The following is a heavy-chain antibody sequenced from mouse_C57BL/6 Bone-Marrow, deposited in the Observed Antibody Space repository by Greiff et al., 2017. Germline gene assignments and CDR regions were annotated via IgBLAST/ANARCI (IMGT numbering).Heavy chain of an antibody. CDR2: ISDGGSYT. CDR1: GFTFSSYA. V-gene: IGHV5-4*01. Sequence: EVQLQESGGGLVKPGGSLKLSCAASGFTFSSYAMSWVRQTPEKRLEWVATISDGGSYTYYPDNVKGRFTISRDNAKNNLYLQMSHLKSEDTAMYYCAREAGKAMDYWGQGTSVTVSS. J-gene: IGHJ4*01. CDR3: AREAGKAMDY. D-gene: IGHD4-1*01.